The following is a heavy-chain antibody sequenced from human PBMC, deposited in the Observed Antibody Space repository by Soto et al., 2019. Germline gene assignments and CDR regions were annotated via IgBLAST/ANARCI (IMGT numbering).Heavy chain of an antibody. Sequence: QITLKESGPTLVKPTQTLTLTCTFSGFSLSTSGVGVGWIRQPPGKALEWLALIYWDDDKRYSPSLKSRLTITKDTSKNQVVLTMTNMDPVDTATYYCAHIGAIYCSSTSCYDWFDPWGQGTLVTVSS. D-gene: IGHD2-2*01. CDR1: GFSLSTSGVG. J-gene: IGHJ5*02. CDR2: IYWDDDK. CDR3: AHIGAIYCSSTSCYDWFDP. V-gene: IGHV2-5*02.